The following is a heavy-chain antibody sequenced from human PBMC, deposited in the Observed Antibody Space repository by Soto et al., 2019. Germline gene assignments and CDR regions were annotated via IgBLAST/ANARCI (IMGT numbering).Heavy chain of an antibody. Sequence: QVQLRESGPRLVKPSETLSLTCSVSGDSISSYYWSWIRQSAGKGLQWIGRTYITGDTNYNPSLKSRVTLSVDTSKKQLSLKLSSVTAADTAVYYCAREYTEIVDGSMPFYFDYWGHGAPVTVSS. CDR3: AREYTEIVDGSMPFYFDY. V-gene: IGHV4-4*07. J-gene: IGHJ4*01. CDR1: GDSISSYY. D-gene: IGHD6-19*01. CDR2: TYITGDT.